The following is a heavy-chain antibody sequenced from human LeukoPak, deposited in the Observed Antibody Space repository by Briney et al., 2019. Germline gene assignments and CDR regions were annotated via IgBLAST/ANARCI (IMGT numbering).Heavy chain of an antibody. V-gene: IGHV3-30*18. J-gene: IGHJ5*02. CDR1: GFTFSSYG. Sequence: PGGSLRLSCAASGFTFSSYGMHWVRQAPGKGLEWVAVISYDGSNKYYADSVKGRFTISRDNSKNTLYLQMNSLRAEDTAVYYCAKHWFDPWGQGTLVTVSS. CDR3: AKHWFDP. CDR2: ISYDGSNK.